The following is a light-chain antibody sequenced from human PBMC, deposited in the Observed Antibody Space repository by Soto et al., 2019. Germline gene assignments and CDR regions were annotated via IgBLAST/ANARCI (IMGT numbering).Light chain of an antibody. CDR3: QQYGSSPIT. J-gene: IGKJ5*01. V-gene: IGKV3-20*01. CDR2: GAS. Sequence: EIVLTQSPGTLSLSPGERATLSCRASQSVSSSYLAWYQQKPGQAPRLLIYGASSRATGIRDRFSGSGSGTDFTLTISRLEPADFAVYYCQQYGSSPITFGQGTRLVIK. CDR1: QSVSSSY.